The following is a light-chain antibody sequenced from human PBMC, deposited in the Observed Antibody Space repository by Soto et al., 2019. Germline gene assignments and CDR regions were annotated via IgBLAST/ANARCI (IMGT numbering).Light chain of an antibody. V-gene: IGKV3-11*01. Sequence: EIVLTQSPATLSLSPGGRATLSCRASQSVSSYLAWFQQKPGQAPRLLIYDASNRATGIPARFSGSGSGTDFPLTISSLEPEDFAVYYCQQHSNWPPYTFGQGTKLEIK. CDR2: DAS. CDR1: QSVSSY. J-gene: IGKJ2*01. CDR3: QQHSNWPPYT.